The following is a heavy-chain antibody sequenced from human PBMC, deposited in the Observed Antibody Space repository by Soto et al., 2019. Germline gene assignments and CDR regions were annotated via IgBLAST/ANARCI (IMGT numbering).Heavy chain of an antibody. CDR1: GGSISGYY. Sequence: QVQLQESGPGLVRPSETLSLTCTVSGGSISGYYWNWIRQPPGKGLEWIGYIYYSGSTNYNPSLRSLVTISVDTSKNQFSLKLNSVTAADTAVYYCARRRWGGDIWGQGTMVTVSS. V-gene: IGHV4-59*08. J-gene: IGHJ3*02. CDR3: ARRRWGGDI. CDR2: IYYSGST. D-gene: IGHD3-16*01.